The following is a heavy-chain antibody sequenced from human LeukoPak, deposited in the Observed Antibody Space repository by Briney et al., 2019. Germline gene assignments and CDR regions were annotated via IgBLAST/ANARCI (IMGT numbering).Heavy chain of an antibody. D-gene: IGHD6-19*01. Sequence: PSETLSLTCTVSGGSISSFYWSWIRQPPGKGLEWIGYIYYSGSTSYNPSLKSRVTMSVDTSKSQFSLNLSSVTAADTAVYYCVRGMGLHEQWLVLNYWGQGTLVTVSS. V-gene: IGHV4-59*01. CDR2: IYYSGST. CDR3: VRGMGLHEQWLVLNY. J-gene: IGHJ4*02. CDR1: GGSISSFY.